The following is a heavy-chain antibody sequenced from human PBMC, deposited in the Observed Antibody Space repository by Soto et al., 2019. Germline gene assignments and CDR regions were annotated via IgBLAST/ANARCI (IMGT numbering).Heavy chain of an antibody. CDR3: AREPTIYCSGGSCLYYYYGMDV. CDR1: GFTFSSYS. Sequence: PGGSLRLSCAASGFTFSSYSMNWVRQAPGKGLEWVSSISSSSSYIYYADSVKGRFTISRDNAKNSLYLQMNSLRAEDTAVYYCAREPTIYCSGGSCLYYYYGMDVWGQGTTVTVSS. CDR2: ISSSSSYI. J-gene: IGHJ6*02. V-gene: IGHV3-21*01. D-gene: IGHD2-15*01.